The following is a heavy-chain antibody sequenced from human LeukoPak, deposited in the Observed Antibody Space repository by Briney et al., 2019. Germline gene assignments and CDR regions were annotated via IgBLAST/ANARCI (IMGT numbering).Heavy chain of an antibody. J-gene: IGHJ4*02. CDR2: ISSDRRTK. CDR3: ARGIGSCSGGSCSRDY. D-gene: IGHD2-15*01. CDR1: GFTFSSYR. V-gene: IGHV3-48*02. Sequence: GGSLRLSCAASGFTFSSYRMNWVRQAPGKGLEWVSYISSDRRTKYYAASVKGRFTIYRDNAKNSLYLQMNRLTNEHTAVNYWARGIGSCSGGSCSRDYGGEGTLVSVSS.